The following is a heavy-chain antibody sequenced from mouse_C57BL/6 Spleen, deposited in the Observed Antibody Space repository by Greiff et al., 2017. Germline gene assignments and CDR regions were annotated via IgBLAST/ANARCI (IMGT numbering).Heavy chain of an antibody. CDR2: INPSTGGT. Sequence: EVQLVEPGPELVKPGASVKISCKASGYSFTGYYMHWVKQSSEKSLEWIGEINPSTGGTSYNQKFKGKATLTVDKSSSTAYMQLKSLTSEDSAVYYCARWGGVEDYAMDYWGQGTSVTVSS. V-gene: IGHV1-43*01. CDR1: GYSFTGYY. CDR3: ARWGGVEDYAMDY. D-gene: IGHD1-1*01. J-gene: IGHJ4*01.